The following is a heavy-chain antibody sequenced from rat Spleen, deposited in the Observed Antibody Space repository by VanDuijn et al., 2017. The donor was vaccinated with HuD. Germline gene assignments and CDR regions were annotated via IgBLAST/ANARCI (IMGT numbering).Heavy chain of an antibody. CDR2: MYYDGDT. V-gene: IGHV2-63*01. CDR3: TRDPPGSSGVMDV. J-gene: IGHJ4*01. D-gene: IGHD5-1*01. Sequence: QVQLKESGPGLVQPSQTLSLTCSVSGFSLTSNGVSWVRQPSGKGPEWMGRMYYDGDTAYNSTLKSRLSISRDTSKNQVFLKMSSLQTDDTGTYYCTRDPPGSSGVMDVWGQGASVTVSS. CDR1: GFSLTSNG.